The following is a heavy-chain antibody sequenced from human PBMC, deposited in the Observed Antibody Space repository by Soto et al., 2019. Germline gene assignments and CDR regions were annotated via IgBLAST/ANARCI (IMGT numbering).Heavy chain of an antibody. V-gene: IGHV3-23*01. D-gene: IGHD3-16*01. Sequence: VQLLESGGGLVQPGGSLRLSCAASGFTFSPYAMTWVRQAPGKGLEWVSSISGSGGNTNYADTVKGRFTVSRDNSERTLSLQMNSLTEEDTAIYYCAKGLRRLLRTQYYYGLDVWGRGTTVTVSS. CDR3: AKGLRRLLRTQYYYGLDV. CDR1: GFTFSPYA. J-gene: IGHJ6*02. CDR2: ISGSGGNT.